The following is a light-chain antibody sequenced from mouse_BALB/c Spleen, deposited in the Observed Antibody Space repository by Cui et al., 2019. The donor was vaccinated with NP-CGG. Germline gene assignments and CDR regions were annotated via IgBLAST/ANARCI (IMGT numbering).Light chain of an antibody. Sequence: QAVVTQESALTTSPVATVTLTCRSNTGAVTTSNYANWVQEKPDPLFTGLIGGTNNRAPGVPARFSGSLIGDKAALTITGAQTEDEAIYFCALWYSNHWVFGGGTKLTVL. CDR2: GTN. CDR3: ALWYSNHWV. CDR1: TGAVTTSNY. J-gene: IGLJ1*01. V-gene: IGLV1*01.